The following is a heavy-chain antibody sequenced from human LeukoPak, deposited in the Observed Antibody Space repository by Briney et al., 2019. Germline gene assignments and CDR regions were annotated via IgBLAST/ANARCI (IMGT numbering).Heavy chain of an antibody. D-gene: IGHD5-18*01. Sequence: PGGSLRLSCAASGFTFDDYAMHWVRQAPGKGLEWVSLTSGDGGSTYYADSVKGRFTISRDNSKNSLYLQMNSLRTEDTALYYCAKEIDRIQLWLPYYYYGMDVWGQGTTVTVSS. CDR2: TSGDGGST. CDR1: GFTFDDYA. J-gene: IGHJ6*02. V-gene: IGHV3-43*02. CDR3: AKEIDRIQLWLPYYYYGMDV.